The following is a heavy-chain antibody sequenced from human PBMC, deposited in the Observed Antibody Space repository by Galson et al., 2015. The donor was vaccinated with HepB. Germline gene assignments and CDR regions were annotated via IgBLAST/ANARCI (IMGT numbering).Heavy chain of an antibody. J-gene: IGHJ6*02. D-gene: IGHD6-19*01. CDR3: ATDQGSSGWYARVYYYYGMDV. V-gene: IGHV1-24*01. Sequence: SVKVSCKVSGYTLTELSMHWVRQAPGKGLEWTGGFDPEDGETIYAQKFQGRVTMTEDTSTDTAYMELSSLRSEDAAVYYCATDQGSSGWYARVYYYYGMDVWGQGTTVTVSS. CDR2: FDPEDGET. CDR1: GYTLTELS.